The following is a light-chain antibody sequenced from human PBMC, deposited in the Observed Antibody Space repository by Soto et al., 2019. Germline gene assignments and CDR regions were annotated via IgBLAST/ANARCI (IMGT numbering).Light chain of an antibody. Sequence: YELTQPLSVSVALGQTARITCGGNNIGGKNVHWYQLNPGQAPVLVIYRDFNRPSGIPERFSGSNSGNTATLAISGAQAEDDADYYCQVWDSSTVVFGGGTKLTVL. CDR3: QVWDSSTVV. CDR2: RDF. CDR1: NIGGKN. J-gene: IGLJ3*02. V-gene: IGLV3-9*01.